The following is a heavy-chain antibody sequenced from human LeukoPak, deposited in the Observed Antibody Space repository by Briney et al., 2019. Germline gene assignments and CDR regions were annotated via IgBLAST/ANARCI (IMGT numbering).Heavy chain of an antibody. J-gene: IGHJ4*02. CDR2: ISGSGGST. CDR1: GFTFSSYA. Sequence: PGGSLRLSCAASGFTFSSYAMSWVRQAPGKGLEWVSAISGSGGSTYYADSVKGRFTISRDNSKNTLYLQMNSLRAEDTAVYYCATLPVRYSSGWYYFDYWGQGTLVTVSS. CDR3: ATLPVRYSSGWYYFDY. D-gene: IGHD6-19*01. V-gene: IGHV3-23*01.